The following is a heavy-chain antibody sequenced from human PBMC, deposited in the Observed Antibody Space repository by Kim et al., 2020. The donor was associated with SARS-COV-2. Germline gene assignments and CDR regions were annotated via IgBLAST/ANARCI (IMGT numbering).Heavy chain of an antibody. D-gene: IGHD2-2*02. J-gene: IGHJ3*02. CDR3: ARDWGWDCSSTSCYNLGTTDEDAFDI. CDR1: GGSISSYY. CDR2: IYTSGST. Sequence: SETLSLTCTVSGGSISSYYWSWIRQPAGKGLEWIGRIYTSGSTNYNPSLKSRVTMSVDTSKNQFSLKLSSVTAADTAVYYCARDWGWDCSSTSCYNLGTTDEDAFDIWGQGTMVTVSS. V-gene: IGHV4-4*07.